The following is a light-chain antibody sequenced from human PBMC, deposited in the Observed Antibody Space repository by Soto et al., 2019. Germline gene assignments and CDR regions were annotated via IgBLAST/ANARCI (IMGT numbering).Light chain of an antibody. J-gene: IGKJ1*01. V-gene: IGKV3-20*01. CDR2: GAS. CDR3: QQYGSSPPT. CDR1: QSVSSNY. Sequence: EIVLTQSPGTLSLSPGERATLSCRASQSVSSNYLAWYQRKPGQAPRLLIYGASSRAIDIPNRFSGSGSGTDFTFTITRLEPEDFAVYYCQQYGSSPPTFGQGTKVE.